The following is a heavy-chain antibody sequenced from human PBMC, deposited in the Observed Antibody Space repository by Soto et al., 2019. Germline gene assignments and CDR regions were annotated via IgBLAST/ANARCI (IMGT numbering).Heavy chain of an antibody. CDR1: GDTFTDSS. CDR2: INLNSGDT. D-gene: IGHD5-12*01. J-gene: IGHJ5*02. CDR3: ARDLGGYYLYGPDT. Sequence: ASVKVSCKTSGDTFTDSSMHWVRQAPGQGLEWMGWINLNSGDTNYAQKFQGRVTMTRDTSIITAYMELSRLKSDDTAVYYCARDLGGYYLYGPDTWGQGTLVTVSS. V-gene: IGHV1-2*02.